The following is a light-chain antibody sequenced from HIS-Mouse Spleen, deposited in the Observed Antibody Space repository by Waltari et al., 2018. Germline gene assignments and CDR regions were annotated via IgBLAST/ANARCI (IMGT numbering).Light chain of an antibody. V-gene: IGLV3-9*01. J-gene: IGLJ2*01. CDR1: NIGSKN. CDR2: WDS. Sequence: SYELTQPLSVSVALGQTARITCGGNNIGSKNGHGYQQKPGQAPVLVIYWDSNRPSGLPGRFTCSHSGNTATLTISRAQAGDEADYYCQVWDSSTVVFGGGTKLTVL. CDR3: QVWDSSTVV.